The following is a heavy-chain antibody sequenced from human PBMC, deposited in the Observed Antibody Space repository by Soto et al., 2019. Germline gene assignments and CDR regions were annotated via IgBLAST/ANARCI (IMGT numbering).Heavy chain of an antibody. D-gene: IGHD1-26*01. CDR2: ISAYNGNT. V-gene: IGHV1-18*01. Sequence: ASVKVSCKASGYTFTSYGISWVRQAPGQGLEWMGWISAYNGNTNYAQKLQGRVTMSVDTSKNRFSLKLSSVTTADTAVYYCARVVQKDGGLLSNYYYGVDVWGQGTTVTVSS. CDR1: GYTFTSYG. CDR3: ARVVQKDGGLLSNYYYGVDV. J-gene: IGHJ6*02.